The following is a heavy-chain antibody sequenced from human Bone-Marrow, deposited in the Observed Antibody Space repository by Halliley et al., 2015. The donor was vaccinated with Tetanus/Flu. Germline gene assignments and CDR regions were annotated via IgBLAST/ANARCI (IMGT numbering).Heavy chain of an antibody. D-gene: IGHD3-22*01. V-gene: IGHV4-31*03. CDR1: GGSIGSGGYY. Sequence: TLSLTCTVSGGSIGSGGYYWSWIRQYPGKGLEWIGYIYYSGSTYYTPSLKSRVTISVDTSKNQFSLKLSSVTAADTAVYYCARSLLYYYDSSGYLDVWGQGTTVTVSS. CDR3: ARSLLYYYDSSGYLDV. J-gene: IGHJ6*02. CDR2: IYYSGST.